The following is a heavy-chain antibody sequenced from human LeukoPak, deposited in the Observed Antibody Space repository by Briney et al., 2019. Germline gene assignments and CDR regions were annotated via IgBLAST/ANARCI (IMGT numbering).Heavy chain of an antibody. CDR3: ARTGTPSDYSVVYFDC. CDR1: GFTFSSYW. D-gene: IGHD3-3*01. CDR2: IKEDGSEK. Sequence: PGGSLRLSCAASGFTFSSYWMTWVRQAPGKGLEWVANIKEDGSEKYYVDPVKGRFTISRDNAKNSLYLQMNSLRGDDTAVYYCARTGTPSDYSVVYFDCWGQGTLVTVSS. J-gene: IGHJ4*02. V-gene: IGHV3-7*01.